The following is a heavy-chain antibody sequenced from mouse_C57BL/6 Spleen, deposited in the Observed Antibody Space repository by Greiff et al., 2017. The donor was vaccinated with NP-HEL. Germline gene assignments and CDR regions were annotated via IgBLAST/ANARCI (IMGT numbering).Heavy chain of an antibody. CDR2: INPNNGGT. D-gene: IGHD1-1*01. CDR3: ARWRYGSSYGYAMDY. V-gene: IGHV1-26*01. Sequence: EVQLQQSGPELVKPGASVKISCKASGYTFTDYYMNWVKQSHGKSLEWIGDINPNNGGTSYNQKFKGKATLTVDKSSSTAYMELRSLTSEDSAVYYCARWRYGSSYGYAMDYWGQGTSVTVSS. J-gene: IGHJ4*01. CDR1: GYTFTDYY.